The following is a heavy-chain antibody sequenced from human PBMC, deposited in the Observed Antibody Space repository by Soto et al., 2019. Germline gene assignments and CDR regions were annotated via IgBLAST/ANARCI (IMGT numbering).Heavy chain of an antibody. CDR1: GFTFISFA. D-gene: IGHD6-19*01. J-gene: IGHJ6*03. Sequence: PGGSLRLSCAAPGFTFISFAMSWVRQAPGKGLEWVSAISGSGGSTYYADSVKGRFTISRDNSKNTLFLQMNSLRAEDTAIYFCAKSGSSPSIYYYKYYIDVWGKGTTVTVSS. V-gene: IGHV3-23*01. CDR2: ISGSGGST. CDR3: AKSGSSPSIYYYKYYIDV.